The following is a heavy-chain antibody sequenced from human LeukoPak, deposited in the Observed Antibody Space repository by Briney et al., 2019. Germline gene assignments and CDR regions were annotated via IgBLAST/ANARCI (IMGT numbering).Heavy chain of an antibody. V-gene: IGHV1-69*05. CDR3: ASADFYGDYDRY. J-gene: IGHJ4*02. CDR1: GGTFSSYA. Sequence: GSSVKVSCKASGGTFSSYAISWVRQAPGQGLEWMGGIIPIFGTANYAQKFQGRVTITTDESTSTAYVELSSLRSEDTAVYYCASADFYGDYDRYWGQGTLVTFSS. CDR2: IIPIFGTA. D-gene: IGHD4-17*01.